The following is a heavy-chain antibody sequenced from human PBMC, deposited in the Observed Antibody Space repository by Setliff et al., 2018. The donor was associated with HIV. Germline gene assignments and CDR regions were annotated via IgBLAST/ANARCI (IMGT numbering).Heavy chain of an antibody. Sequence: ASVKVSCKTSGYIFTSQHLHWVRRAPGQGLEWMGFINPNEIMAHYAQKFQDRVALTRDTSTGTVYMELRSLRSEDTAVYYCARDRGGSWTFDHWGQGTLVTVSS. CDR1: GYIFTSQH. CDR2: INPNEIMA. V-gene: IGHV1-46*01. CDR3: ARDRGGSWTFDH. D-gene: IGHD2-15*01. J-gene: IGHJ4*02.